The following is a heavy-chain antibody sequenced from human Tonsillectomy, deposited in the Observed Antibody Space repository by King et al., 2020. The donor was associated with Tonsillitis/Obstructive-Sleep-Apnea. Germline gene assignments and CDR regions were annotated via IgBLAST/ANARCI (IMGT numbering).Heavy chain of an antibody. CDR3: VKRRSLVVDGTRDWYFDL. Sequence: VQLVESGGDLVQPGGSLRLSCSASGFTFSTYAMNWVRQAPGKGLEYVSAINNNGGGTYYADSVKGRFTISRDNSRNTLYLQMNSLRAEDRAVYYCVKRRSLVVDGTRDWYFDLWGRGTLGTVSS. V-gene: IGHV3-64D*06. D-gene: IGHD2-2*01. CDR2: INNNGGGT. CDR1: GFTFSTYA. J-gene: IGHJ2*01.